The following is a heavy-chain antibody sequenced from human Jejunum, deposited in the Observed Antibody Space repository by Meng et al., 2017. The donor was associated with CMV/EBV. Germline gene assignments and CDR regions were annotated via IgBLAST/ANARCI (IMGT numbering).Heavy chain of an antibody. V-gene: IGHV3-30*02. CDR1: GFTFTSFG. J-gene: IGHJ4*02. Sequence: ATSGFTFTSFGMTWVRQGPGKGLEWVAFIRFDGSDQFYTDSVKGRFTISRDDSKNTFFLQMNSLRPEDTAVYYCAKGPAAGHLDYWGQGTQVTVSS. D-gene: IGHD6-13*01. CDR3: AKGPAAGHLDY. CDR2: IRFDGSDQ.